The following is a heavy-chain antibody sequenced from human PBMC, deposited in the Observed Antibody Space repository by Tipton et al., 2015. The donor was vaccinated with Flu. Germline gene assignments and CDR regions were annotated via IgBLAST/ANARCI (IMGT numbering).Heavy chain of an antibody. CDR3: ARDRSDYYESGDAFGF. D-gene: IGHD3-22*01. V-gene: IGHV3-7*03. Sequence: SLRLSCVASGFTFTKYWMSWVRQAAGKGLEWVANIKQDGSDKDYVDSVKGRFTISRDNAKNSLYLQMDSLRAEDTAIYFCARDRSDYYESGDAFGFWGQGTMVTVSS. CDR2: IKQDGSDK. CDR1: GFTFTKYW. J-gene: IGHJ3*01.